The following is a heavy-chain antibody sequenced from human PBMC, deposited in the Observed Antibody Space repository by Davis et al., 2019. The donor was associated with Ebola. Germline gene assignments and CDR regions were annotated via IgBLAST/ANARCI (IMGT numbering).Heavy chain of an antibody. D-gene: IGHD4-23*01. CDR2: ISGSGGST. V-gene: IGHV3-23*01. Sequence: GESLKISCAASGFTFSSYAMSWVRQAPGKGLEWVSAISGSGGSTYYADSVKGRFTISRDNSKNTLYLQMNSLRAEDTAVYYCAELPLGGTGPDAFDIWGQGTMVTVSS. CDR1: GFTFSSYA. J-gene: IGHJ3*02. CDR3: AELPLGGTGPDAFDI.